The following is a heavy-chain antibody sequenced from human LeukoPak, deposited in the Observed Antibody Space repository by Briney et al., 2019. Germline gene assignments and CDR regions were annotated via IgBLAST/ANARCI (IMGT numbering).Heavy chain of an antibody. CDR2: INHSGST. CDR1: GGSFSGYY. J-gene: IGHJ3*02. D-gene: IGHD3-22*01. Sequence: SETLSLTCAVYGGSFSGYYWSWIRQPPGKGLEWIGEINHSGSTNYNPPLKSRVTISVDTSKNQFSLKLSSVTAADTAVYYCARGLYYYDSSGYYSAEDAFDIWGQGTMVTVSS. V-gene: IGHV4-34*01. CDR3: ARGLYYYDSSGYYSAEDAFDI.